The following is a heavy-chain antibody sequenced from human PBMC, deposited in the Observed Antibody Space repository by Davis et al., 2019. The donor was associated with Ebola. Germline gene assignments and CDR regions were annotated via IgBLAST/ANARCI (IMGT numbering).Heavy chain of an antibody. J-gene: IGHJ4*02. Sequence: DSVKARFTISRDNSKNMVYVQMDSLRAEDTAIYYCAKESPYISGGRIYYFDYWGPGTLVTVSS. CDR3: AKESPYISGGRIYYFDY. D-gene: IGHD2-21*01. V-gene: IGHV3-23*01.